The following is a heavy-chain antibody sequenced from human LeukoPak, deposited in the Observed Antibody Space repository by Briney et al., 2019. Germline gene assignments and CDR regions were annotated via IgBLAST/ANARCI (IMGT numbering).Heavy chain of an antibody. V-gene: IGHV4-4*07. CDR3: ARGYSSRVWYFDL. CDR2: IYPSGNT. Sequence: SETLSLTCTVSRGSTSTYYWSWIRQPAGKGLEWIGRIYPSGNTNFNPSLMSRVTISVDTSKNQFSLKLSSVTAADTAVYYCARGYSSRVWYFDLWGRGTLVTVSS. J-gene: IGHJ2*01. CDR1: RGSTSTYY. D-gene: IGHD6-13*01.